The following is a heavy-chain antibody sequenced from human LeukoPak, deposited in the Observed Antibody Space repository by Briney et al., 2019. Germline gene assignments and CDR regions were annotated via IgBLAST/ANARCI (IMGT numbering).Heavy chain of an antibody. V-gene: IGHV4-34*01. CDR1: GGSFSGYY. CDR2: INHSGST. J-gene: IGHJ5*02. D-gene: IGHD6-13*01. Sequence: SETLSLTCAVYGGSFSGYYWSWIRQPPGKGLEWIGEINHSGSTNYNPSLKSRVTISVDTSKNHFSLRLSSVTAADTAVYYCAGTIAAAASPAFDPWGQGALVTVSS. CDR3: AGTIAAAASPAFDP.